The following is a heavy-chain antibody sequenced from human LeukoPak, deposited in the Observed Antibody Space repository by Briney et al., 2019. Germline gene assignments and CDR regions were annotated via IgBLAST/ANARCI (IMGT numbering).Heavy chain of an antibody. CDR1: GYTFTSYG. CDR2: ISAYNGNT. J-gene: IGHJ4*02. Sequence: ASVKVSCKASGYTFTSYGISWVRQAPGQGLEWMGWISAYNGNTNYAQKLQGRVTMTTDTSTSTAFMELRSLRSDDTVVYYCARVGVRYYDSSGPAVDYWGQGTLVTVSS. CDR3: ARVGVRYYDSSGPAVDY. V-gene: IGHV1-18*01. D-gene: IGHD3-22*01.